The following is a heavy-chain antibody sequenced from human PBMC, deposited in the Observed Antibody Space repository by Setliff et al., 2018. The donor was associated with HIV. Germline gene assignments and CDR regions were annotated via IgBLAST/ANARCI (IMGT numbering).Heavy chain of an antibody. CDR2: IYSTGST. CDR3: TRDTGYILSGYRPHWYFDL. V-gene: IGHV4-61*02. J-gene: IGHJ2*01. CDR1: GDSLSSGNSY. D-gene: IGHD3-9*01. Sequence: PSESLSLTCTFSGDSLSSGNSYWSWLRQHAGKGLEWIGRIYSTGSTNYKPSLKSRVPISSDTSKNLFSLKLTTWTAAAAAVYYCTRDTGYILSGYRPHWYFDLWGRGTLVTVSS.